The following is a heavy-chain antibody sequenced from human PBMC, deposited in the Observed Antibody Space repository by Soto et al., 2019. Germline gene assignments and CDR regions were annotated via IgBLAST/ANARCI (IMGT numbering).Heavy chain of an antibody. D-gene: IGHD4-17*01. CDR2: ISGSGGST. CDR1: GFTFYNYD. V-gene: IGHV3-23*01. Sequence: EVQLLESGGGLVQPGGSLRLSCAASGFTFYNYDMNWVRQAPGKGLEWVSGISGSGGSTSYADSVNVRFTISKHNSKNTVYLQMSSLRAEDTAVYYCAKGMYDYGDYFDSWGRGTLVTVSS. CDR3: AKGMYDYGDYFDS. J-gene: IGHJ4*02.